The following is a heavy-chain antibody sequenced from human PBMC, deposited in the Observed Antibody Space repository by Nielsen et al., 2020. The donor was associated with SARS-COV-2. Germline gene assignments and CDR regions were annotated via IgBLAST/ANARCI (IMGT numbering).Heavy chain of an antibody. J-gene: IGHJ5*02. CDR2: IYYSGST. Sequence: ESLKISCTVSGGSISSYYWSWIRQPPGKGLEWIGYIYYSGSTNYNPSLKSRVTISVDTSKNQFSLKLSSVTAADTAVYYCARGAGTDWFDPWGQGTLVTVSS. CDR3: ARGAGTDWFDP. V-gene: IGHV4-59*13. D-gene: IGHD6-13*01. CDR1: GGSISSYY.